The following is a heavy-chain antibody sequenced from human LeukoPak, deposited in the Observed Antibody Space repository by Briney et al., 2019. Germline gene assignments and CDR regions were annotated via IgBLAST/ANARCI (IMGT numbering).Heavy chain of an antibody. D-gene: IGHD3-16*02. CDR3: ARDTITFGGVIGYFDY. CDR2: IYYTGST. V-gene: IGHV4-59*01. CDR1: GGSISTYY. J-gene: IGHJ4*02. Sequence: PSETLSLTCTVSGGSISTYYWSWIRQPPGKGLGWIGYIYYTGSTSYNPSLKSRVTMSLDASKNQFSLELNSVTPADTAVYYCARDTITFGGVIGYFDYWGQGTLVTVSS.